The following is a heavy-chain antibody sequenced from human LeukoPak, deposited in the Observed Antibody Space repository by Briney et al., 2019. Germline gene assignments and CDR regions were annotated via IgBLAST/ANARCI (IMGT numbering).Heavy chain of an antibody. V-gene: IGHV4-59*01. D-gene: IGHD2-8*01. CDR3: ARAGLMDAFDI. Sequence: SETLSLICTVSGGSISSYYWSWIRQPPGKGLEWIGYIYYSGSTNYNPSLKSRVTISVDTSKNQFSLKLSSVTAADTAVYYCARAGLMDAFDIWGQGTMVTVSS. CDR2: IYYSGST. CDR1: GGSISSYY. J-gene: IGHJ3*02.